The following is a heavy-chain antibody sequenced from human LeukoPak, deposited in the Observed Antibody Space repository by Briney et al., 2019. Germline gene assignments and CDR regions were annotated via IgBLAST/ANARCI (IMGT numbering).Heavy chain of an antibody. CDR3: ARGRFYNSNWYRAPSDH. J-gene: IGHJ4*02. CDR1: GYTFTSYD. CDR2: MNPNSGNT. D-gene: IGHD6-13*01. Sequence: ASVKVSCKASGYTFTSYDINWVRQATGQGLEWMGWMNPNSGNTGYAQKFQGRVTITRNTSISTAYMELSSLRSEDTAVYYCARGRFYNSNWYRAPSDHWGQGTLVTVSS. V-gene: IGHV1-8*01.